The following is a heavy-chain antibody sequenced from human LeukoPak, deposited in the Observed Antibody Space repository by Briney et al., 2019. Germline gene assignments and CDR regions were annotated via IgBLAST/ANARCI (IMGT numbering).Heavy chain of an antibody. J-gene: IGHJ4*02. V-gene: IGHV3-30*04. CDR3: ARGAPRVVAFDH. CDR1: GFSLTSYA. D-gene: IGHD2-15*01. Sequence: HSGGSLRLSCVPSGFSLTSYAMHWVRQAPGKGLEWVTILSSDGITKNYADSVRGRFSISREDSKKTLCLQMNSLRREDTAIYYCARGAPRVVAFDHWGQGALVTVSS. CDR2: LSSDGITK.